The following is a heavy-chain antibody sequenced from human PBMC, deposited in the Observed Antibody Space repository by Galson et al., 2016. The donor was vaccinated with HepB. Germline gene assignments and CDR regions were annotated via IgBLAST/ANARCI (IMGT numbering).Heavy chain of an antibody. CDR3: AKRRGVSYGDFDY. CDR1: GFTFSAYA. J-gene: IGHJ4*02. Sequence: SLRLSCAASGFTFSAYAMAWVRQAPGKGLEWVSAITGGGDFTNYADSVKGRFTISRDNSKNTLFLQMNSLRAEDTAIYYCAKRRGVSYGDFDYWGQGALVTVSS. D-gene: IGHD5-18*01. CDR2: ITGGGDFT. V-gene: IGHV3-23*01.